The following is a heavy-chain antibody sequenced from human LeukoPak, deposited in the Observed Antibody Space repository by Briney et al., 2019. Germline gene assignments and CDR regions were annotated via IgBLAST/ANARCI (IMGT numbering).Heavy chain of an antibody. V-gene: IGHV4-59*08. CDR3: ARHFGVAARPTFDI. J-gene: IGHJ3*02. D-gene: IGHD6-6*01. Sequence: SETVALTCTVSGGSMRNYYWSWTRQPPGKGLEWVGYIYSTGSSNYSPSLKSPLTISVDTSKNYLSLTLRSVTAADTAVYYCARHFGVAARPTFDIWGQGTMVTVTS. CDR1: GGSMRNYY. CDR2: IYSTGSS.